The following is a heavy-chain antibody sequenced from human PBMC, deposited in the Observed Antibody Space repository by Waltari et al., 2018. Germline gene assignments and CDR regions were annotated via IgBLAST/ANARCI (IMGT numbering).Heavy chain of an antibody. V-gene: IGHV3-49*03. CDR2: IRSKAYGGTT. J-gene: IGHJ6*02. CDR1: EFTFGDYA. Sequence: EVQLVESGAGMVQLGRSLRLFFTASEFTFGDYAMSWFRQAPGKGLEWVGFIRSKAYGGTTEYAASVKGRFTIARDDSKSIAYLQMNSLKTEDTAVYYCTRGSITMGSFMDVWGQGTTVTVSS. CDR3: TRGSITMGSFMDV. D-gene: IGHD3-10*01.